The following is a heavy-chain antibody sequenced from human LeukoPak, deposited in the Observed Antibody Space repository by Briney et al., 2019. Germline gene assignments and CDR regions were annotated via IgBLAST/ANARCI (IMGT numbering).Heavy chain of an antibody. Sequence: GGSLRLSCAASGFTVSSNYMSWVRQAPGKGLEWVSVIYSGGSTYYADSVKGRFTISRDNSKNTLYLQMNSLRAEGTAVYYCARAPDTEFDYWGQGTLVTVSS. J-gene: IGHJ4*02. CDR2: IYSGGST. CDR3: ARAPDTEFDY. V-gene: IGHV3-53*01. D-gene: IGHD5-18*01. CDR1: GFTVSSNY.